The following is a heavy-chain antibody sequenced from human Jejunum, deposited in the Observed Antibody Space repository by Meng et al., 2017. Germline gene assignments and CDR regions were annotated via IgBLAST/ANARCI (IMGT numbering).Heavy chain of an antibody. CDR2: ITAGNGNT. Sequence: VELVRSGAELKKPGAPVTVSCKASGFTFVSYAIYWVRQAPGQGLEWMGWITAGNGNTKYSQKFQGRVTITRDTSASTAYMELSSLRSEDTAVYYCARDMPYSSGSFDYWGQGTLVTVSS. CDR3: ARDMPYSSGSFDY. CDR1: GFTFVSYA. J-gene: IGHJ4*02. V-gene: IGHV1-3*01. D-gene: IGHD3-10*01.